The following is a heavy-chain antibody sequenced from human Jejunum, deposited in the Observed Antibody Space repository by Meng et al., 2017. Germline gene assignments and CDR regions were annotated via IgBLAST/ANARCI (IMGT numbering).Heavy chain of an antibody. CDR2: IIPIFGPT. CDR3: ARGAVVATTYYFDY. Sequence: VPLVQVWCGGKNPGAWVKVSCKASGGTFSSDAMSWVRQAPGQGLEWMGGIIPIFGPTNYAQKFQGRVTITADESTSTAYMELSGLRSEDTALYYCARGAVVATTYYFDYWGQGSLVTVSS. V-gene: IGHV1-69*01. D-gene: IGHD2-15*01. J-gene: IGHJ4*02. CDR1: GGTFSSDA.